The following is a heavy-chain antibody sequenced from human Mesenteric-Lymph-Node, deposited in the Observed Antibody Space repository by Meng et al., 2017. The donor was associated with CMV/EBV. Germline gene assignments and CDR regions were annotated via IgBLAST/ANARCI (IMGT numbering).Heavy chain of an antibody. J-gene: IGHJ4*02. CDR1: GFIFGSYS. D-gene: IGHD6-13*01. V-gene: IGHV3-74*01. CDR2: INSDGTST. Sequence: GGSLRLSCVSSGFIFGSYSMNWVRQAPGRGLVWVSRINSDGTSTYYADSVKGRLTISRDNAKNSLYLQMNSLRAEDTAVYYCARVGAAAGTGDYWGQGTLVTVSS. CDR3: ARVGAAAGTGDY.